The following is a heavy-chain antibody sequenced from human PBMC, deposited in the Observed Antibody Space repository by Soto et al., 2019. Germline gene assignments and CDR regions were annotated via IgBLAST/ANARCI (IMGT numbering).Heavy chain of an antibody. CDR2: ISGSGGST. D-gene: IGHD6-13*01. V-gene: IGHV3-23*01. CDR3: AKDLRGRAAGTSPAKSFDY. J-gene: IGHJ4*02. Sequence: GGSLRLSCAASGFTFSSYAMSWVRQAPGKGLEWVSAISGSGGSTYYADSVKGRFTISRDNSKNTLYLQMNSLRAEDTAVYYCAKDLRGRAAGTSPAKSFDYWGQGTLVTVSS. CDR1: GFTFSSYA.